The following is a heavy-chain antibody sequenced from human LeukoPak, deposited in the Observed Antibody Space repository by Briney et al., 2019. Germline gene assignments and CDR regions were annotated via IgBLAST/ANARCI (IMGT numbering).Heavy chain of an antibody. Sequence: SVKVSCKASGGTFSSYAISWVRQAPGQGLEWMGRIIPIFGTANYAQKFQGRVTITTDESTSTAYMELSSLRSEDTAVYYCARGIESYGDYGYWGQGTLVTVSS. D-gene: IGHD4-17*01. J-gene: IGHJ4*02. CDR3: ARGIESYGDYGY. CDR1: GGTFSSYA. CDR2: IIPIFGTA. V-gene: IGHV1-69*05.